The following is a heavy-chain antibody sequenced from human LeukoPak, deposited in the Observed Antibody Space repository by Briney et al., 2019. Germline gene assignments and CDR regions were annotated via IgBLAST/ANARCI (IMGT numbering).Heavy chain of an antibody. D-gene: IGHD4-23*01. CDR1: RFTFNTYW. CDR3: ARVNGNPTPHFDY. V-gene: IGHV3-74*01. Sequence: PGGSLRLSCAASRFTFNTYWMHWVRQAPGKGLVWVSRINSDGSSTSYADSVKGRFTISRDNAKNTLYLQMNSLRAEDTAVYYCARVNGNPTPHFDYWGQGILVTVSS. CDR2: INSDGSST. J-gene: IGHJ4*02.